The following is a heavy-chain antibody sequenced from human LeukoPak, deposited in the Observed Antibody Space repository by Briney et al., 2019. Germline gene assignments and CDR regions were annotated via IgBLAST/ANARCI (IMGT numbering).Heavy chain of an antibody. D-gene: IGHD3-9*01. CDR3: ARAGDYDIFTGYYSGKFDP. CDR1: GYTFTGYY. CDR2: INPNSGGT. Sequence: ASVKVSCKASGYTFTGYYMHWVRQAPGQGVEWRGWINPNSGGTNYAQKFQGRVTITRDTSISKDYMELRRLRDGDRAVYYCARAGDYDIFTGYYSGKFDPWGQGTLVTVSP. V-gene: IGHV1-2*02. J-gene: IGHJ5*02.